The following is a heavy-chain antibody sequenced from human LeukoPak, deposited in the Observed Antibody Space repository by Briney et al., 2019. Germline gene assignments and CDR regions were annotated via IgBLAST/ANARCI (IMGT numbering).Heavy chain of an antibody. V-gene: IGHV4-59*01. CDR1: GGSISSYY. J-gene: IGHJ4*02. Sequence: SETLSLTCTVSGGSISSYYWSWIRQPPGKGLEWIGYIYYSGSTNYNPSLKSRVTISVDTSKNQCSLKLSSVTAADTAVYYCARGTPYYDFWSGLAADYWGQGTLVTVSS. CDR2: IYYSGST. D-gene: IGHD3-3*01. CDR3: ARGTPYYDFWSGLAADY.